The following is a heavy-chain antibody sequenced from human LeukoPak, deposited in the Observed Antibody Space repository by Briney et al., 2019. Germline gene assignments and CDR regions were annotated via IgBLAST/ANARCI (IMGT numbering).Heavy chain of an antibody. CDR1: GYTFTGYY. D-gene: IGHD3-10*01. J-gene: IGHJ4*02. CDR2: INPNSGGT. Sequence: GASVKVSCKASGYTFTGYYMHWVRQAPGQGLEWMGWINPNSGGTNYAQKFQGRVTMTRDTSIRTAYMELSRLRSDDTAVYHCARAPIRGPFDYWGQGTLVTVSS. V-gene: IGHV1-2*02. CDR3: ARAPIRGPFDY.